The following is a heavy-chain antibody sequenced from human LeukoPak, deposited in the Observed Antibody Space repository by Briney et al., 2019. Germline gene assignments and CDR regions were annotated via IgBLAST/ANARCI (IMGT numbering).Heavy chain of an antibody. CDR1: GGSISTYY. D-gene: IGHD3-22*01. J-gene: IGHJ4*02. V-gene: IGHV4-59*01. Sequence: SESLSLTCTVSGGSISTYYWSWIRQPPGKGLEWIGYIYYSGSTNYNPSLKSRVTISLDTSKNQFSLRLNSVTAADTAMYYCARSFSPNYYDLLDYWGQGTLVTVSS. CDR3: ARSFSPNYYDLLDY. CDR2: IYYSGST.